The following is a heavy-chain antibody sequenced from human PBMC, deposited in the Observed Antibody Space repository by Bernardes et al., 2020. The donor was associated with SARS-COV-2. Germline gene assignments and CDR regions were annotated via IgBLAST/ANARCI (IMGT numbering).Heavy chain of an antibody. Sequence: GGSLRLSCAASGFTFDDYAMHWVRQAPGKGLEWVSGISWNSGSIGYADSVKGRFTISRDNAKNSLYLQMNSLRAEDTALYYCAKAGDGYIVYGMDVWGQGTTVTVSS. CDR2: ISWNSGSI. CDR1: GFTFDDYA. J-gene: IGHJ6*02. V-gene: IGHV3-9*01. CDR3: AKAGDGYIVYGMDV. D-gene: IGHD5-12*01.